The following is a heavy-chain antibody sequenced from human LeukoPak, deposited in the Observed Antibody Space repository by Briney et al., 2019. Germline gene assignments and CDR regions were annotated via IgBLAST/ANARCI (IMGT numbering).Heavy chain of an antibody. CDR1: GGSISNYY. D-gene: IGHD3-22*01. CDR3: ARHEGYYHDSSGPNYAFGI. CDR2: IYYSGST. V-gene: IGHV4-59*08. Sequence: SETLSLTCTVSGGSISNYYWDWIRQPPGKRMQWIGYIYYSGSTNYNPSLKSRVTISADTSKNQFSLKLSSVTAADTAIYYCARHEGYYHDSSGPNYAFGIWGRGTMVTVSS. J-gene: IGHJ3*02.